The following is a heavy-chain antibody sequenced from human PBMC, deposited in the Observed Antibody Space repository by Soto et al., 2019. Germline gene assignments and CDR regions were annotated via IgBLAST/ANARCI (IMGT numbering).Heavy chain of an antibody. CDR3: VRGQHSPLAY. V-gene: IGHV6-1*01. CDR2: TYYRSKWSS. Sequence: PSQTLSLTCAISGDSVSRNGVAWNWIRQSPSRGLEWLGRTYYRSKWSSDYAVSLKSRITINPDTSKSQVSLQLNSVTPEDTAVYYCVRGQHSPLAYWGQGTLVTVSS. CDR1: GDSVSRNGVA. J-gene: IGHJ4*02. D-gene: IGHD3-3*02.